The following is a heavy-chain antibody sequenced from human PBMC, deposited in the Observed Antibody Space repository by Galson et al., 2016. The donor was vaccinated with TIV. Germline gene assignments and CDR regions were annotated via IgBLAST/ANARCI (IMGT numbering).Heavy chain of an antibody. J-gene: IGHJ3*01. Sequence: SLRLSCAASGFTFNDAWMTWIRQGPGKGLEWVGRIKSKTAGGTTDYAAAVEGRFTISRDDSENTVYLQMNSPKSDDSGVYYCTTDPYGVDVWGHGTMVTVS. CDR3: TTDPYGVDV. V-gene: IGHV3-15*01. CDR1: GFTFNDAW. D-gene: IGHD4/OR15-4a*01. CDR2: IKSKTAGGTT.